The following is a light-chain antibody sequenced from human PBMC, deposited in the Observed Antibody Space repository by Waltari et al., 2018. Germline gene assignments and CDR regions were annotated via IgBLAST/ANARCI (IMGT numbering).Light chain of an antibody. J-gene: IGKJ1*01. V-gene: IGKV4-1*01. CDR2: WAS. Sequence: DIVMTQSPDSLAVSLGERATINCKSSQSLLYNSNDKNYLAWYQQKPGQPPKILIYWASTRHSGVPDRFSGSGSATDFTLTISSLQAEDVAVYYCQQYYSRRTFGQGTKVEIK. CDR3: QQYYSRRT. CDR1: QSLLYNSNDKNY.